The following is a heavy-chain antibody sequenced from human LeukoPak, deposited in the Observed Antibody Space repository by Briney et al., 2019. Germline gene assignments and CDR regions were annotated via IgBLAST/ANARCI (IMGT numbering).Heavy chain of an antibody. V-gene: IGHV4-61*02. J-gene: IGHJ4*02. D-gene: IGHD4-23*01. CDR2: IYTSGST. CDR3: ARSGALYGGNSGGLDY. Sequence: SQTLSLTCTVSGGSISSGSYYWSWIRQPAGKGLEWIGRIYTSGSTNYNPSLKSRVTISVDTSKNQFSLRLSSVTAADTAVYYCARSGALYGGNSGGLDYWGQGTLVTVSS. CDR1: GGSISSGSYY.